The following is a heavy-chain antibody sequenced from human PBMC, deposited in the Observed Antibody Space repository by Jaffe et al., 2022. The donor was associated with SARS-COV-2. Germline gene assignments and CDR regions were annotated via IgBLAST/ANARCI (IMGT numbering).Heavy chain of an antibody. Sequence: EVQLLESGGGLVQPGGSLRLSCAASGFTFSSYAMNWVRQAPGKGLEWVSAISASGGTTYYADSVRGRFTISRDNSGNTLYLQMNSLRVEDTAVYYCTKEGDGYIPDYWGQGTLVTVSS. D-gene: IGHD5-12*01. CDR2: ISASGGTT. V-gene: IGHV3-23*01. CDR1: GFTFSSYA. CDR3: TKEGDGYIPDY. J-gene: IGHJ4*02.